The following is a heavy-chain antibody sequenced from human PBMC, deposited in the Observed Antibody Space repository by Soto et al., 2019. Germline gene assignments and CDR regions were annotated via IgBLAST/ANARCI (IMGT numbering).Heavy chain of an antibody. CDR3: ARLGLSGSSYFEREDY. CDR1: VYTFTTYA. J-gene: IGHJ4*01. D-gene: IGHD1-26*01. V-gene: IGHV1-3*05. Sequence: QVQLVQSGAEEKKPGASVKVSCKASVYTFTTYAMHWVRQAPGQRLEWMGWINAGNGNTKYSQQFQGRVTITRDTSASTAYMERSSLRSEDTAVYYCARLGLSGSSYFEREDYWGHGTLVTVSS. CDR2: INAGNGNT.